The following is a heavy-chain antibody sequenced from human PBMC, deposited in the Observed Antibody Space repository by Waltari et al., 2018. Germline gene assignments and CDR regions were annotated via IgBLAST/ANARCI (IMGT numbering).Heavy chain of an antibody. CDR2: IYTSGST. CDR3: ARGWELNRLSSFDY. Sequence: QVQLQESGPGLVKPSQTLSLTCTVSGGSISSGSYYWSWIRQPAGKGLEGIGRIYTSGSTNYNPSLKSRVTISVDTSKNQFSLKLSSVTAADTAVYYCARGWELNRLSSFDYWGQGTLVTVSS. V-gene: IGHV4-61*02. J-gene: IGHJ4*02. CDR1: GGSISSGSYY. D-gene: IGHD1-26*01.